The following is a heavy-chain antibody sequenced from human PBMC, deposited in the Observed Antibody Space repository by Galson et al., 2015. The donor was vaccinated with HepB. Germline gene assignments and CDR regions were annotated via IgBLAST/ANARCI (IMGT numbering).Heavy chain of an antibody. J-gene: IGHJ4*02. D-gene: IGHD3-22*01. CDR1: GFTFSDYY. CDR3: ARDRESYDSNGEGAY. CDR2: ISSSSYT. V-gene: IGHV3-11*06. Sequence: LRLSCAASGFTFSDYYMSWIRQAPGKGLEWISYISSSSYTNYADSVKGRFTISRDNAKNSLYLHMNSLRAEDTAVYYCARDRESYDSNGEGAYWSQGTLVTVSS.